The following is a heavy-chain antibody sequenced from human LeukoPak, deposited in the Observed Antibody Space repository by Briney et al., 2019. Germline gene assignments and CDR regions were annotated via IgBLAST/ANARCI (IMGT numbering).Heavy chain of an antibody. CDR3: ARDLGGYCSSTSCYDNSFDY. CDR1: GFTFSSYG. J-gene: IGHJ4*02. D-gene: IGHD2-2*01. V-gene: IGHV3-30*02. Sequence: GGSLRLSCAASGFTFSSYGMHWVRQAPGKGLEWVAFIRYDGSNKYYADSVKGRFTVSRDNSKNTLYLQMNSLRAEDTAVYYCARDLGGYCSSTSCYDNSFDYWGQGTLVTVSS. CDR2: IRYDGSNK.